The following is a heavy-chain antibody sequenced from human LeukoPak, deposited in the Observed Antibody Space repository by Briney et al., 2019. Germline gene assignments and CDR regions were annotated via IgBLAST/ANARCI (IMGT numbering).Heavy chain of an antibody. D-gene: IGHD6-13*01. CDR1: GFTFDDYT. CDR3: AKDSSFRIAAAGDEWGYFDY. J-gene: IGHJ4*02. Sequence: GGSLRLSCAASGFTFDDYTMHWVRQAPGKGLEWDSLISWDGGSTYYADSVKGRFTISRDNSKNSLYLQMNSLRTEDTALYYCAKDSSFRIAAAGDEWGYFDYWGQGTLVTVSS. CDR2: ISWDGGST. V-gene: IGHV3-43*01.